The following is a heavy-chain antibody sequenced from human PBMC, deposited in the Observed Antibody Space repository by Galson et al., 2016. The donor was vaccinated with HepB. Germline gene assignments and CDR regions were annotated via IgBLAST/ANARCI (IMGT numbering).Heavy chain of an antibody. V-gene: IGHV1-46*01. D-gene: IGHD6-19*01. Sequence: SVKVSCKASGYTFTKEYMHWVRQAPGQGLEWMGMLHPSGGRATYPQKFQGRVTMTRDTSTGTVYMEMRSLTSEDTAVYYCARGVAVMGPDYWGQGTLVTVSS. CDR3: ARGVAVMGPDY. CDR1: GYTFTKEY. J-gene: IGHJ4*02. CDR2: LHPSGGRA.